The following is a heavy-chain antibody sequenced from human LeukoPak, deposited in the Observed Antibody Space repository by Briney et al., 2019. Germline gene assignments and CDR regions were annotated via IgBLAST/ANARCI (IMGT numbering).Heavy chain of an antibody. D-gene: IGHD3/OR15-3a*01. CDR3: ARSRSNSRTDFEY. J-gene: IGHJ4*02. CDR1: GGSISTSNFH. Sequence: SENPFLTCTVSGGSISTSNFHLGWIRPPPGKGLGWIGSLDYSGTTYYNPSLNTRVTLSVDTSKNQISLSLISVTDADRAVYYCARSRSNSRTDFEYWGQGTLVTVSS. V-gene: IGHV4-39*07. CDR2: LDYSGTT.